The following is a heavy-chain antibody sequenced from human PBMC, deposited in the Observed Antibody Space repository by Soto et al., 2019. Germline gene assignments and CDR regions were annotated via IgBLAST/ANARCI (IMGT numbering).Heavy chain of an antibody. V-gene: IGHV3-11*01. CDR2: ISSSGSTI. Sequence: GGSLRLSCAASGFTFSDYYMSWIRQAPGKGLEWVSYISSSGSTIYYADSVKGRFTISRDNAKNSLYLQMNSLRAEDTAVYYCARDRDYIWGSYKRNDAFDIWGQGTMVTVSS. CDR3: ARDRDYIWGSYKRNDAFDI. D-gene: IGHD3-16*01. CDR1: GFTFSDYY. J-gene: IGHJ3*02.